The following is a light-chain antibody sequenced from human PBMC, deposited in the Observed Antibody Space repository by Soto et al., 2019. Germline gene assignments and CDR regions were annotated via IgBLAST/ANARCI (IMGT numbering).Light chain of an antibody. CDR1: QSISSW. J-gene: IGKJ1*01. Sequence: DIQMPQSPSTLSASVGARVTITCRASQSISSWLAWYQQKQGKAPKLLIYKASSLESGVPSRFSGSGSGTEFTLTISSLQPDDFATDYGQQYNSYLWTFGQGTKVEIK. CDR2: KAS. V-gene: IGKV1-5*03. CDR3: QQYNSYLWT.